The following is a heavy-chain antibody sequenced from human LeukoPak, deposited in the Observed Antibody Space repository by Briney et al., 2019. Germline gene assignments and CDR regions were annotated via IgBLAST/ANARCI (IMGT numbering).Heavy chain of an antibody. J-gene: IGHJ3*02. CDR1: GGTISSYY. V-gene: IGHV4-59*01. D-gene: IGHD4-17*01. Sequence: KPSETLSLTCTVSGGTISSYYWSWIRQPPGKGLEWIGYIYYSGSTNYNPSLKSRVTISVDTSKNQFSLKLSSVTAADTAVYYCAAPVTTNAFDIWGQGTMVTVSS. CDR2: IYYSGST. CDR3: AAPVTTNAFDI.